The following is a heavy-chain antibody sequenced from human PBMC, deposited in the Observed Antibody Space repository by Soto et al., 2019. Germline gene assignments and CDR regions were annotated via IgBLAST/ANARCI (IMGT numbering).Heavy chain of an antibody. CDR3: ARDDREDYIVNFGY. CDR2: IDSNGIT. Sequence: SETQSVICNISGGSPSYYYCTWIRQPPGKGLEWIGNIDSNGITNYNRSLRSRVTISVDTSKNHFSLQLRSVTAAHTAIYYCARDDREDYIVNFGYWGQGTL. J-gene: IGHJ4*02. V-gene: IGHV4-59*12. D-gene: IGHD4-4*01. CDR1: GGSPSYYY.